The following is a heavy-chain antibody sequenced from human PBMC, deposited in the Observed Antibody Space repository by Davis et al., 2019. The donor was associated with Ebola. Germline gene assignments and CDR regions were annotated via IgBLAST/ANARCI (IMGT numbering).Heavy chain of an antibody. V-gene: IGHV3-69-1*02. J-gene: IGHJ5*01. CDR2: SGWSSTS. CDR1: EHSIADEF. D-gene: IGHD3-22*01. Sequence: GGSLRLSCAASEHSIADEFISWIRLRPGKGLEWVSYSGWSSTSYAESVRGRFTISGDRASNSLSLQMDSLRADDTGLYYCARAFYDSSGYHWFDSWGQGTLVTVSS. CDR3: ARAFYDSSGYHWFDS.